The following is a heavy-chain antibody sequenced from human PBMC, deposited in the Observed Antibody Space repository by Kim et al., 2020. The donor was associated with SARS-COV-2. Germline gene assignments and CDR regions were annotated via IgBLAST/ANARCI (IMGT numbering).Heavy chain of an antibody. D-gene: IGHD3-22*01. CDR3: ARGKMIVDYYYYYGMDV. CDR2: IIPIFGTA. V-gene: IGHV1-69*13. J-gene: IGHJ6*02. CDR1: GGTFSSYA. Sequence: SVKVSCKASGGTFSSYAISWVRQAPGQGLEWMGGIIPIFGTANYAQKFQGRVTITADESTSTAYMELSSLRSEDTAVYYCARGKMIVDYYYYYGMDVWGQGTTVTVSS.